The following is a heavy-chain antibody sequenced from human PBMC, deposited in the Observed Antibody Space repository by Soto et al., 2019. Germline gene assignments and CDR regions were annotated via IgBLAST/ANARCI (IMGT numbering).Heavy chain of an antibody. J-gene: IGHJ3*02. CDR1: GGSISSSSYY. V-gene: IGHV4-39*01. D-gene: IGHD3-10*01. CDR2: IYYSGST. CDR3: ARRKPTYYGSARAFDI. Sequence: PSETLSLTCTVSGGSISSSSYYWGWIRQPPGKGLEWIGSIYYSGSTYYNPSLKSRVTISVDTSKNQFSLKLSSVTAADTAVYYCARRKPTYYGSARAFDIWGQGTMVTVSS.